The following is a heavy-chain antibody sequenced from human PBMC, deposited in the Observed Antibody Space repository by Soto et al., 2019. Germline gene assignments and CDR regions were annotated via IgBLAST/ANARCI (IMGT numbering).Heavy chain of an antibody. CDR3: ARTTVSIGYFDY. V-gene: IGHV4-34*01. CDR1: GGSFSGYY. Sequence: PSETLSLTCAVYGGSFSGYYWSWIRQPPGKGLEWIGEINHSGSTNYNPSLKSRVTISVDTSKNQFSLKLSSVTAADTAVYYCARTTVSIGYFDYWGQGTMVTVSS. D-gene: IGHD4-17*01. CDR2: INHSGST. J-gene: IGHJ4*02.